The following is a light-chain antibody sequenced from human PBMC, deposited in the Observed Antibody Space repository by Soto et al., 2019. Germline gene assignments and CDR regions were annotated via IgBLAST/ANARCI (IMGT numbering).Light chain of an antibody. CDR1: QSIDGNY. V-gene: IGKV3D-7*01. J-gene: IGKJ5*01. CDR2: GAS. CDR3: QQDYNLPFT. Sequence: EIVVTQSPGTLSLSPGERATLSCRASQSIDGNYLSWYQQKPGQGPRFVISGASTRATGTPARFSGSGSGTDFTLTISSLQPEDFAVYYCQQDYNLPFTFGQETRLEMK.